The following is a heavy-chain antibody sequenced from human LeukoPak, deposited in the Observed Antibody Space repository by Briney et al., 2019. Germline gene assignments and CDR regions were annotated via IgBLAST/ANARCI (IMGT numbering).Heavy chain of an antibody. CDR2: IYYSGST. Sequence: PSETLSLTCTVSGGSFSSGTYYWSWIRQPQGKGLEWIGYIYYSGSTNYNPSLKSRVTISVDTSKNQFSLKLSSVTAADTAVYYCARDSGYYDSSGYYPLGAFDIWGQGTMVTVSS. D-gene: IGHD3-22*01. J-gene: IGHJ3*02. V-gene: IGHV4-61*01. CDR3: ARDSGYYDSSGYYPLGAFDI. CDR1: GGSFSSGTYY.